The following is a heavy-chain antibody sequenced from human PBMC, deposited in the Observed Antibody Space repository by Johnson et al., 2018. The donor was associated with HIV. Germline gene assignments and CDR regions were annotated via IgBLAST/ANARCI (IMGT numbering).Heavy chain of an antibody. J-gene: IGHJ1*01. CDR3: GLLGLCWAM. Sequence: VQLVESGGGLEEPGGSLRLSCVVSKFTFTSNVMGCVRQASGKGLEWVSPISSCTYNTYYADSVKGRFSLSRDISKNMLYLQMHSLRGDDTGHNVRGLLGLCWAMWG. CDR2: ISSCTYNT. D-gene: IGHD3-10*02. V-gene: IGHV3-23*04. CDR1: KFTFTSNV.